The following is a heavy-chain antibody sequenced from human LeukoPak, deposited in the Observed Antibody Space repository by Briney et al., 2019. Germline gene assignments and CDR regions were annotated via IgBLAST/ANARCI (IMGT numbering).Heavy chain of an antibody. CDR3: AREGIHYPFQH. J-gene: IGHJ1*01. CDR1: GFTFSSYW. V-gene: IGHV3-74*01. CDR2: INSDGSST. Sequence: PGGSLRLSCAASGFTFSSYWMHWVRQAPGKGLVWVSRINSDGSSTSYADSVKGRFTISRDNAKNTQYLQMNSLRAEDTAVYYCAREGIHYPFQHWGQGTLVTVSS. D-gene: IGHD3-10*01.